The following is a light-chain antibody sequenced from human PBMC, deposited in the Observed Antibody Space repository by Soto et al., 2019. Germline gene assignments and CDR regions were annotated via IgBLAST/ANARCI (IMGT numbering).Light chain of an antibody. CDR2: GAF. Sequence: VAVSLSRKGSRTLWSTASQSVSSYLAWYQQKPGQAPRLLIDGAFNRATGIPARFIGSRSGTGFPLTIGVLEPEESAVYDLQQPQVCCWVTFRGGTRL. V-gene: IGKV3-11*01. CDR1: QSVSSY. J-gene: IGKJ5*01. CDR3: QQPQVCCWVT.